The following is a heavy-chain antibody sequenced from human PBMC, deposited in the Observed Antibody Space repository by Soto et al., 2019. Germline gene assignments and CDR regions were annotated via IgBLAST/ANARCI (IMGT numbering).Heavy chain of an antibody. CDR3: AGEGGDGWGYHSHGMDV. CDR1: GYTFTRYN. CDR2: INADNGKI. D-gene: IGHD3-22*01. V-gene: IGHV1-3*01. J-gene: IGHJ6*02. Sequence: QVQLVQSGAEVKQPGASVKVSCKASGYTFTRYNLHWVCQAPGQGLEWMGWINADNGKIKYSQKFQDRITISRDTSATTVYLELSTLRSEDTAVYYCAGEGGDGWGYHSHGMDVWGQGTTVTVSS.